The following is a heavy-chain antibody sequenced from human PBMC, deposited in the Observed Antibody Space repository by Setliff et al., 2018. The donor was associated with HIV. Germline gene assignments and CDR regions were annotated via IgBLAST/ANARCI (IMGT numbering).Heavy chain of an antibody. J-gene: IGHJ4*02. CDR1: GYSISSGYY. Sequence: SETLSLTCAVSGYSISSGYYWGWIRQPPGKGLEWIGSIYHSGSTYYNPSLKSRVTISVDTSKNQFSPKLSSVTAADTAVYYCARGRYSGSYGYWGQGTLVTVSS. CDR2: IYHSGST. V-gene: IGHV4-38-2*01. D-gene: IGHD1-26*01. CDR3: ARGRYSGSYGY.